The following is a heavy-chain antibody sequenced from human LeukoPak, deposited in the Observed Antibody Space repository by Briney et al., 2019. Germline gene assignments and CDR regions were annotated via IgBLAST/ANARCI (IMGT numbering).Heavy chain of an antibody. Sequence: PGGSLRLSCAASGFTFSSYSMNWVRQAPGKGLEWVSYISSSSSTIYYADSVKGRFTISRDKAKNSLYLQMNRLRAEDTAVYYCARIGLLIFRYYMDVWGKGTTVTVSS. V-gene: IGHV3-48*01. CDR3: ARIGLLIFRYYMDV. D-gene: IGHD2-21*02. J-gene: IGHJ6*03. CDR1: GFTFSSYS. CDR2: ISSSSSTI.